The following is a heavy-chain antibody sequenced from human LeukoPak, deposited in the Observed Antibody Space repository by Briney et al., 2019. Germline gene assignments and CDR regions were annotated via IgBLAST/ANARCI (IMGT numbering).Heavy chain of an antibody. D-gene: IGHD3-22*01. CDR3: ARDAYITMIVVAHSSYFDY. Sequence: SQTLSLTCTVSGGSISSGSYYWSWIRQPPGKGLEWIGYIYYSGSTYYNLSLKSRVTISVDTSKNQFSLKLSSVTAADTAVYYCARDAYITMIVVAHSSYFDYWGQGTLVTVSS. V-gene: IGHV4-30-4*07. CDR1: GGSISSGSYY. J-gene: IGHJ4*02. CDR2: IYYSGST.